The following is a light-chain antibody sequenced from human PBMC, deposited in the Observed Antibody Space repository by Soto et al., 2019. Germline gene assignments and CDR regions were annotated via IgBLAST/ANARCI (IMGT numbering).Light chain of an antibody. CDR1: SVISVTTYT. V-gene: IGLV5-37*01. CDR2: FSSDSDQ. CDR3: MIWPSNAI. J-gene: IGLJ2*01. Sequence: QPVLTQPPSSSASPGETARLTCSLPSVISVTTYTFYWYQQKPGSPPRYLLYFSSDSDQGRGSGVPSRFSGSKDASANTGILLISGLQSEDEADYYCMIWPSNAIFGGGTKLTVL.